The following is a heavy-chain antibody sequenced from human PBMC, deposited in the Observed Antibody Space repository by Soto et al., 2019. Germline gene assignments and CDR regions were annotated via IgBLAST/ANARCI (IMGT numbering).Heavy chain of an antibody. V-gene: IGHV4-39*01. D-gene: IGHD3-9*01. Sequence: PSETLSLTCIVSGGSISSSSYYWGWIRQPPGKGLEWIGNIYYSGSTYYNPSLKSRVTISVDTSKNQFSLKLSSVTAADTAVYYCARRESYDILTGYYHFDYWGQGTLVTVSS. CDR1: GGSISSSSYY. J-gene: IGHJ4*02. CDR2: IYYSGST. CDR3: ARRESYDILTGYYHFDY.